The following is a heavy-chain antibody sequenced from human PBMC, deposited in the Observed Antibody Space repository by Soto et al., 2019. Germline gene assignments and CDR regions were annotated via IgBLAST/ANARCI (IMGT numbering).Heavy chain of an antibody. CDR3: GAAPYYYYYYMDV. Sequence: GGSLKLSCAASGFTFSSYAMSWVRQAPGKGLEWVSAISGSGGSTYSADSVKGRFTISRDNSKNTLYLQMNSLRAEDTAVYYCGAAPYYYYYYMDVWGKGTTVTVSS. D-gene: IGHD6-6*01. CDR1: GFTFSSYA. J-gene: IGHJ6*03. V-gene: IGHV3-23*01. CDR2: ISGSGGST.